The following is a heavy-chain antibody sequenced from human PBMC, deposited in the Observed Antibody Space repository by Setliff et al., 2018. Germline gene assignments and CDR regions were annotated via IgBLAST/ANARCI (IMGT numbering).Heavy chain of an antibody. CDR1: TFNSHG. Sequence: TFNSHGINWLRQAPGQGLEWLGWISPYTGNTTYAQTVQDRIRMTTDTSTRTSYMGLSGLRSDDTAVYFCARSSDSGYYPQRDAFDIWGQGTRVTVSS. D-gene: IGHD3-3*01. J-gene: IGHJ3*02. CDR3: ARSSDSGYYPQRDAFDI. CDR2: ISPYTGNT. V-gene: IGHV1-18*04.